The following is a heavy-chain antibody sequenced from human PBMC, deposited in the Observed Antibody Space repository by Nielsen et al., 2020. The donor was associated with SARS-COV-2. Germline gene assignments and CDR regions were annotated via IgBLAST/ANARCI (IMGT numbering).Heavy chain of an antibody. CDR1: GFTISNYD. V-gene: IGHV3-13*01. CDR2: IGAAGDT. CDR3: TRGVGGWFDP. D-gene: IGHD3-10*01. Sequence: RGSLRLSCAAYGFTISNYDMHWVRQAAGKGLEWVSSIGAAGDTFYAGSVRGRFTISREDVENSLHLQMNSLRAGDMAVYFCTRGVGGWFDPWGQGTLVTVSS. J-gene: IGHJ5*02.